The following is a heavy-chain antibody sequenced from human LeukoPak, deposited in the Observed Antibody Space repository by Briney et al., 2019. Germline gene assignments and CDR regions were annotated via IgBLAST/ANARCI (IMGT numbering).Heavy chain of an antibody. CDR3: ASGDSGSYYYYGMDV. J-gene: IGHJ6*02. V-gene: IGHV3-30-3*01. CDR1: GFTFSSYA. CDR2: ISYDGSNK. Sequence: GRSLRLPWAASGFTFSSYAMHWVRQAPGKGLEWVAVISYDGSNKYYADSVKGRFTISRDNSKNTLYLQMNSLRAEDTAVYYCASGDSGSYYYYGMDVWGQGTTVTVSS. D-gene: IGHD1-26*01.